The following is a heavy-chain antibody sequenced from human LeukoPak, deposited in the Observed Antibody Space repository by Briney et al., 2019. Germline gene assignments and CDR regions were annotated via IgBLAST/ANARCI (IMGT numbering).Heavy chain of an antibody. CDR2: ISYDGSNK. J-gene: IGHJ4*02. V-gene: IGHV3-30*18. D-gene: IGHD3-22*01. Sequence: QTGGSLRLSCAASGFTFSSYGMHWVRQAPGKGLEWVAVISYDGSNKYYADSVKGRFTISRDNSKNTLYVQMNSLRAEDTAVYYCAKSGGEYNYDRALNYWGQGTLVTVPS. CDR3: AKSGGEYNYDRALNY. CDR1: GFTFSSYG.